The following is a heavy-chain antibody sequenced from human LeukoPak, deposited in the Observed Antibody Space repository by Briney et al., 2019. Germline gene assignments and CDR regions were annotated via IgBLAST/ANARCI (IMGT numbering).Heavy chain of an antibody. CDR1: GFTFSSYA. V-gene: IGHV3-23*01. CDR2: ISDSGTST. D-gene: IGHD2-15*01. CDR3: AKDSTYCSGGSCYLPDTFDI. Sequence: GGSLRLSCAASGFTFSSYAMSWVRQAPGKGLEWVSGISDSGTSTYYADSVKGRFTISRDNSKNTLYLQINSLRAEDTAVYYCAKDSTYCSGGSCYLPDTFDIWGLGTMVTVSS. J-gene: IGHJ3*02.